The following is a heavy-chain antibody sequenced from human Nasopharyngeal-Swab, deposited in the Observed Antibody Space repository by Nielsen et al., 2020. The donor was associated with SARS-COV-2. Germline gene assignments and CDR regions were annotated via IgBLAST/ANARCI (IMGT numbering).Heavy chain of an antibody. CDR1: GFTFSIHW. Sequence: GESLKISCAASGFTFSIHWMSWVRQAPGKGLEWVAHIKEDGSEKYYVDSVKGRFTISRDNAKNSLYLQMNSLRAEDTAVYYCARDRKGKRITMVRGVLGGGYYYGMDVWGQGTTVTVSS. V-gene: IGHV3-7*01. D-gene: IGHD3-10*01. J-gene: IGHJ6*02. CDR2: IKEDGSEK. CDR3: ARDRKGKRITMVRGVLGGGYYYGMDV.